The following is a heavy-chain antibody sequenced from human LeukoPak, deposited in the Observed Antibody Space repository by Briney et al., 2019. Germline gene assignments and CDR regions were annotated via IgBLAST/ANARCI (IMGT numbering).Heavy chain of an antibody. CDR3: AKIAAAGRGDYYYYMDV. J-gene: IGHJ6*03. CDR2: IYYSGST. Sequence: SETLSLTCTVSGGSISGYYWNWIRQPPGKGLEWIGYIYYSGSTNYNPSLKSRVTISLDTSKNQFSLKLSSVTAADTAVYYCAKIAAAGRGDYYYYMDVWGKGTTVTISS. V-gene: IGHV4-59*01. CDR1: GGSISGYY. D-gene: IGHD6-13*01.